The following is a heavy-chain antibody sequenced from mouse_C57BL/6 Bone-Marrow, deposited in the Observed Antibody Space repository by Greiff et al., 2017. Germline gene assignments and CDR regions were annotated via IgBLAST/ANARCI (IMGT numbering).Heavy chain of an antibody. V-gene: IGHV1-85*01. D-gene: IGHD1-1*01. Sequence: QVQLKHSGPELVKPGASVELSCKASGYTFTSYDINWVKQRPGQGLEWIGWIYPRDGSPKYNEKFKGKATLTVDTSSSTAYMALHSLTSADSAVYFCARLEFDGSSGDWYFDVWGTGTTVTVSS. CDR1: GYTFTSYD. CDR3: ARLEFDGSSGDWYFDV. J-gene: IGHJ1*03. CDR2: IYPRDGSP.